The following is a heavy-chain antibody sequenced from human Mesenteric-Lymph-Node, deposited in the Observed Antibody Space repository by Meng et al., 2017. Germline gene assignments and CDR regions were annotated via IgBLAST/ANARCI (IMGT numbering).Heavy chain of an antibody. CDR3: AREANSAFDF. CDR1: GGSFSGYY. J-gene: IGHJ4*02. Sequence: SETLSLTCAVYGGSFSGYYWSWIRQPPGKGLEWIGEINHSGSTNYNPSLKSRVTISVDTSKNQFSLKLTSVTAADTAVYYCAREANSAFDFWGPGALVTVPS. D-gene: IGHD2-21*01. V-gene: IGHV4-34*01. CDR2: INHSGST.